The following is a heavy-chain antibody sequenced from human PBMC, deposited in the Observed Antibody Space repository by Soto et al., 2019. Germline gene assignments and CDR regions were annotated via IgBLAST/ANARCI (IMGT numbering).Heavy chain of an antibody. CDR3: ATEGKDDSVKGGFDN. V-gene: IGHV3-33*01. J-gene: IGHJ4*02. CDR1: GFRFSSDG. CDR2: IWYDGSNK. Sequence: QVQLVESGGGVVQPGRSLRLSCAASGFRFSSDGMNWVRQSPGKGLEWVAVIWYDGSNKFYGNSVKGRFTISRDNSRNTLYLQMNSLRDEDTAVYYCATEGKDDSVKGGFDNWGQGTLVTVSS. D-gene: IGHD3-22*01.